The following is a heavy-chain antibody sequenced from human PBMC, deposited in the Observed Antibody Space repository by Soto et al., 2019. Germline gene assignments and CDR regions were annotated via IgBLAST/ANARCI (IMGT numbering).Heavy chain of an antibody. D-gene: IGHD2-15*01. CDR1: GGSISSGDYY. J-gene: IGHJ6*02. V-gene: IGHV4-30-4*01. CDR2: IYYSGST. Sequence: TSETLSLTCTVSGGSISSGDYYWSWIRQPPGKGLEWIGYIYYSGSTYYNPSLKSRVTISVDTSKNQFSLKLSSVTAADTAVYYCARDREYCSGGSCYFYYYGMDVWGQGTTVTVSS. CDR3: ARDREYCSGGSCYFYYYGMDV.